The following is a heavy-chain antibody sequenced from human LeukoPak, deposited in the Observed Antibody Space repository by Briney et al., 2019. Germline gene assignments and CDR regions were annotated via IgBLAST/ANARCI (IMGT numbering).Heavy chain of an antibody. Sequence: GGSLRLSCAASGFTFSSYGMSWVRQAPGKGLEWVSAISGSGGSKYYADSVKGRFTISRDNSKNKLYLQMNSLRAEDTAVYYCAKGQISAADYWGQGTLVTVSS. CDR2: ISGSGGSK. V-gene: IGHV3-23*01. J-gene: IGHJ4*02. CDR1: GFTFSSYG. D-gene: IGHD6-13*01. CDR3: AKGQISAADY.